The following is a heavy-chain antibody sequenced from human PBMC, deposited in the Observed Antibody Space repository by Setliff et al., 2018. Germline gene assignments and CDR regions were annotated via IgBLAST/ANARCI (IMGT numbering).Heavy chain of an antibody. CDR3: VRGLHYLPVGDS. D-gene: IGHD2-21*02. Sequence: GGSLRLSCEASGFAFASYNMIWVRQAPGKGLEWVSSLSSANNYIVYADSVKGRFTISRDNAKSSLYLQMNSLTAEDTGVYYCVRGLHYLPVGDSWGQGTLVTVS. V-gene: IGHV3-21*01. CDR1: GFAFASYN. J-gene: IGHJ4*02. CDR2: LSSANNYI.